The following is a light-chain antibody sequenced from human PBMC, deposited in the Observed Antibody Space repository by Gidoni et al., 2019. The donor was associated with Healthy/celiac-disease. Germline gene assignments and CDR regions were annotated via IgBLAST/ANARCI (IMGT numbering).Light chain of an antibody. V-gene: IGLV2-8*01. CDR3: SSYAGSNNLI. J-gene: IGLJ2*01. CDR1: SSDVGAYNS. CDR2: EVT. Sequence: QSALTQPPSASGSPGQSVTISCTGTSSDVGAYNSVSWYQQHPGKAPKLMISEVTQRPSGVPDRFFGSKSGNTASLTVSGLQAEDEADYYCSSYAGSNNLIFGGGTRLTVL.